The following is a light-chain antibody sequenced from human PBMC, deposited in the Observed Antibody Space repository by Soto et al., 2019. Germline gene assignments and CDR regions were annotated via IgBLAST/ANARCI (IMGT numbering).Light chain of an antibody. V-gene: IGKV1-27*01. CDR3: QKYDRAPLT. CDR1: QGISSY. Sequence: DVQMTQSPSSLSASVGDRVTLTCRASQGISSYLAWYQQKPGKVPSLLISAASTLQSAVPSRFSGSGSGTDFTLTITSLQPEDVATYYCQKYDRAPLTFGGGTKVEIK. CDR2: AAS. J-gene: IGKJ4*01.